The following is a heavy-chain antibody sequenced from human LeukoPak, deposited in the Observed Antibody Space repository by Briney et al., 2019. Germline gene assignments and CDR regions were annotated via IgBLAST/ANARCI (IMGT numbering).Heavy chain of an antibody. J-gene: IGHJ6*03. D-gene: IGHD5-18*01. CDR1: GGSLSGYY. Sequence: SETLSLTCEVYGGSLSGYYWTWIRQSPGKGLEWIGEINHSGRANYNPSLKSRVTMSVDTSKNQFSLKLSSVTAADTAVFYCARQLWSAYYYYYYMDVWGKGTTVTVSS. CDR3: ARQLWSAYYYYYYMDV. V-gene: IGHV4-34*01. CDR2: INHSGRA.